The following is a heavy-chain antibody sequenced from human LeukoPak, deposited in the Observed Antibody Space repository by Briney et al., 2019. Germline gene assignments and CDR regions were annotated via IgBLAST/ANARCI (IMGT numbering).Heavy chain of an antibody. CDR1: GFTFSSYD. V-gene: IGHV3-13*01. CDR3: AKDQYYYGSGSYYP. Sequence: GGSLRLSCAASGFTFSSYDMHWVRQATGKGLEWVSAIGTAGDTYYPGSVKGRFTISRENAKNSLYLQMNSLRAEDTAVYYCAKDQYYYGSGSYYPWGQGTLVTVSS. J-gene: IGHJ5*02. D-gene: IGHD3-10*01. CDR2: IGTAGDT.